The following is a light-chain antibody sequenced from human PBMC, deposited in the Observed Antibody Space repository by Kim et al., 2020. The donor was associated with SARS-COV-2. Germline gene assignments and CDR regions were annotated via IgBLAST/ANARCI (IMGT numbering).Light chain of an antibody. CDR2: AAS. V-gene: IGKV1-39*01. CDR1: QSISTY. Sequence: ASTGDKITLTCRASQSISTYLNWYQQKPGKAPKLLIYAASSLQSGVPSRFSGSGSGTDFTLTISSLQPEDFATYFCQQSYSTPRNFGQGTKLEI. CDR3: QQSYSTPRN. J-gene: IGKJ2*02.